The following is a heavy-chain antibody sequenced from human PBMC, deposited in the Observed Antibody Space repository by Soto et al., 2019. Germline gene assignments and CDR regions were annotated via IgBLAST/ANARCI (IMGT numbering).Heavy chain of an antibody. V-gene: IGHV1-18*01. CDR2: ISGYNGNT. Sequence: QVQLVQSGAEVKEPGASVKVSCKASGYTFASYGINWVRQAPGQGLEWMGWISGYNGNTKYAQKFQGRVTVTTDTSTSTVYMALRSMRSDDTAVYYCARDGILGTTQGSWFDPWGQGTLVTVSS. J-gene: IGHJ5*02. D-gene: IGHD1-26*01. CDR1: GYTFASYG. CDR3: ARDGILGTTQGSWFDP.